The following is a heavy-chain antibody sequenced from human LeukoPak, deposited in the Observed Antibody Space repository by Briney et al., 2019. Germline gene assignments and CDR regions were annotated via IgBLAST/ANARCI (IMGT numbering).Heavy chain of an antibody. Sequence: GGSLRLSCAASGFTFSSYAMSWVRQAPGKGLEWVSAISGSGGSTYYADSVKGRFTISRDNSKNTLYLQMNSLRAEDTAVYYRAKCRPDYYYYGMDVWGQGTTVTVSS. CDR2: ISGSGGST. CDR1: GFTFSSYA. V-gene: IGHV3-23*01. D-gene: IGHD5/OR15-5a*01. CDR3: AKCRPDYYYYGMDV. J-gene: IGHJ6*02.